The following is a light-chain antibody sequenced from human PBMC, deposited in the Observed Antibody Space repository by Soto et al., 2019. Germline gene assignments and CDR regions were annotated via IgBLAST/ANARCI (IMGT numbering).Light chain of an antibody. CDR3: QQYNNWWT. CDR1: QSVSSS. Sequence: EIVMTQSPATLSVSPGERATLSCRASQSVSSSLAWYQQKPGQAPRLLIYGASTRATGIPARFSGSGSGTEFTITISSLPSEAFAVYYCQQYNNWWTFGQGTKVEVK. V-gene: IGKV3-15*01. J-gene: IGKJ1*01. CDR2: GAS.